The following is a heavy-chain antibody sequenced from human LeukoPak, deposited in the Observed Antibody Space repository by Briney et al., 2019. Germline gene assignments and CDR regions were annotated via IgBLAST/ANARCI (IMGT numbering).Heavy chain of an antibody. CDR2: IHYSGST. D-gene: IGHD6-19*01. CDR1: GGSISSYY. V-gene: IGHV4-59*01. CDR3: ARGGLAGGFDI. Sequence: SETLSLTCTVSGGSISSYYWTWLRQPPGKGLDWIGYIHYSGSTNYNLSLTGRVTISVDTSKIKFSLKLTSVTAADTAVYYCARGGLAGGFDIWGQGTMVTVSS. J-gene: IGHJ3*02.